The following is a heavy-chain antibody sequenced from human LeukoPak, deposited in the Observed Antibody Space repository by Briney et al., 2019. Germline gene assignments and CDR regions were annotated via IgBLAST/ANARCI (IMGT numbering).Heavy chain of an antibody. Sequence: SETLSLTCTVSGGSITSYYWRWIRQPPGKGLEWIGYISYSGTTNYNPSLKSRVTFSVDTSKDQSSLKLTSVTAADTAVYYCARLGSYQDCWGQGTLVTVSS. D-gene: IGHD1-26*01. J-gene: IGHJ4*02. CDR1: GGSITSYY. V-gene: IGHV4-59*08. CDR2: ISYSGTT. CDR3: ARLGSYQDC.